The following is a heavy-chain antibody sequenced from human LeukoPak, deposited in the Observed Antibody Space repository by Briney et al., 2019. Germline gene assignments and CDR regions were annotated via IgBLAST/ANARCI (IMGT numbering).Heavy chain of an antibody. CDR1: GGTFSSYA. D-gene: IGHD3-10*02. Sequence: SVKVSCKASGGTFSSYAISWVRQAPGQGLEWMGGIIPIFGTTNYAQKFQGRVTITADKSTSTAYMELRSLRSDDTAVYYCARLFGELLLPSDHFYYMDVWGKGTAVTVSS. CDR2: IIPIFGTT. CDR3: ARLFGELLLPSDHFYYMDV. J-gene: IGHJ6*03. V-gene: IGHV1-69*06.